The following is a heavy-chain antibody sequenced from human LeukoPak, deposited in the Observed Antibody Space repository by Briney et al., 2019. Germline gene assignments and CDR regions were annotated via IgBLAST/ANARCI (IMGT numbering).Heavy chain of an antibody. Sequence: GGSLRLSCAASGFTFSSYAMSWVRQAPGKGLEWVSAISGSGGSTYYADSVKGRFTISRDNSKNTLSLQVSGLRAEDTAIYYCAKDRDDSGDYAFDYWGQGILVSVSS. CDR2: ISGSGGST. J-gene: IGHJ4*02. CDR3: AKDRDDSGDYAFDY. V-gene: IGHV3-23*01. D-gene: IGHD4-17*01. CDR1: GFTFSSYA.